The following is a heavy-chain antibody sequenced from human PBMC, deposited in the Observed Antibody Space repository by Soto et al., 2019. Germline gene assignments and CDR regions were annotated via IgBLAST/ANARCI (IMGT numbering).Heavy chain of an antibody. V-gene: IGHV3-73*01. D-gene: IGHD3-10*01. J-gene: IGHJ4*02. Sequence: EVQLVESGGGLLQPGGSVRLSCAASGLTFSVSSMHWVRQASGKGLEWLDRIRSKANNYATSYSESVKGRFNISRDDSQDTMFLQMNSLRTEDTAMYYCAIEGVGFGYWGQGTLVTVSS. CDR1: GLTFSVSS. CDR3: AIEGVGFGY. CDR2: IRSKANNYAT.